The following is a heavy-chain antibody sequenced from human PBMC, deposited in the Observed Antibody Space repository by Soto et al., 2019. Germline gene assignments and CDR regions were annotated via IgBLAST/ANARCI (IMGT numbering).Heavy chain of an antibody. Sequence: LTCTVSSGSINSGGSYWSWVRQHPGKGLEWVGCIYYSGATYYNPSLESRLTISVDTSKNQFSLKLSSVTAADTAVYYCARDSRPNYASSSYYFDYWGQGTLVTVSS. V-gene: IGHV4-31*03. CDR1: SGSINSGGSY. D-gene: IGHD6-6*01. J-gene: IGHJ4*02. CDR2: IYYSGAT. CDR3: ARDSRPNYASSSYYFDY.